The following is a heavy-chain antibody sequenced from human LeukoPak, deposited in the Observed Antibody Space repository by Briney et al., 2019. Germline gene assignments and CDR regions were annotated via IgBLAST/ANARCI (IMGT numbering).Heavy chain of an antibody. V-gene: IGHV4-59*01. CDR3: ARGGGSYYYGSGSYKAFDY. CDR2: IYYSGST. Sequence: SETLSLTCTVSGGSISSYYWSRIRQPPGKGLEWIGYIYYSGSTNYNPSLKSRVTISVDTSKNQFSLKLSSVTAADTAVYYCARGGGSYYYGSGSYKAFDYWGQGTLVTVSS. D-gene: IGHD3-10*01. CDR1: GGSISSYY. J-gene: IGHJ4*02.